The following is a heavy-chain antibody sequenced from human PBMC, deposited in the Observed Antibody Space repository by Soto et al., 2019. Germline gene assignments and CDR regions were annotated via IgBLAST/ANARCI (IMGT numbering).Heavy chain of an antibody. J-gene: IGHJ4*02. Sequence: HPGGSLRLSCAASGFTFSSYAMSWVRQAPGKGLEWVSTISGSGGSTYYADSVKGRFTIFRDNSKSTLYLQMNSLRAEDTAVYYCSKDIFLGYCSGGSCYVVYWGQGALVTVSS. CDR2: ISGSGGST. CDR1: GFTFSSYA. CDR3: SKDIFLGYCSGGSCYVVY. V-gene: IGHV3-23*01. D-gene: IGHD2-15*01.